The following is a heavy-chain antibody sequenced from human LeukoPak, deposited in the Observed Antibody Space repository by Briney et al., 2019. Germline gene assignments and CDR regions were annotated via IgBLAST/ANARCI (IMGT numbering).Heavy chain of an antibody. CDR1: GFTFSRFS. D-gene: IGHD3-10*01. Sequence: GGSLRLSCAASGFTFSRFSMNWVRQAPGKGLEWVSSISSSSSYIYYADSVKGRFTISRDSAKRSLYLQMSSLRAEDTAVYYCSTGEGEWFGNMPYWGQGTLVTVSS. CDR3: STGEGEWFGNMPY. CDR2: ISSSSSYI. V-gene: IGHV3-21*01. J-gene: IGHJ4*02.